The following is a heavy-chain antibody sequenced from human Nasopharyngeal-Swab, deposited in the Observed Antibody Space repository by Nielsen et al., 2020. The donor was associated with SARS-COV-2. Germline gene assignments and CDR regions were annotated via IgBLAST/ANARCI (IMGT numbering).Heavy chain of an antibody. V-gene: IGHV1-18*01. CDR1: GYTFTSYG. Sequence: ASVKVSCKASGYTFTSYGISWVRQAPGQGLEWMGWISAYNGNTNYAQKLQGRVTMTTDTSTSTAYMELRSLRSADTAVYYCARDDSSNYDFWSGYYTSFDYWGQVTLVTVSS. CDR3: ARDDSSNYDFWSGYYTSFDY. J-gene: IGHJ4*02. CDR2: ISAYNGNT. D-gene: IGHD3-3*01.